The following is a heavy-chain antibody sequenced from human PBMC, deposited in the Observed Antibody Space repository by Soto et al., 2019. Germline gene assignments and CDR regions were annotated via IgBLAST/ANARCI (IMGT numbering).Heavy chain of an antibody. Sequence: QVQLVQSGAEVKKPGASVKVSCKASGYTFTRYDISWVRQATGQGLEWMGWMNPNSGNTDYAQKFQGRVNMTKNTCISAPDMELSSLRYEDTAVYYCARGPALRITSCGVVIKPPNCFDHWGQGTRVTLSA. D-gene: IGHD3-3*01. CDR2: MNPNSGNT. CDR3: ARGPALRITSCGVVIKPPNCFDH. CDR1: GYTFTRYD. J-gene: IGHJ5*02. V-gene: IGHV1-8*01.